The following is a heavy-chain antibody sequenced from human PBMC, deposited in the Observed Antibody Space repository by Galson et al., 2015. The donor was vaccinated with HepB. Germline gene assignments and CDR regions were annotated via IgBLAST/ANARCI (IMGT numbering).Heavy chain of an antibody. J-gene: IGHJ5*02. CDR3: AREHSSGYYSPFDP. CDR1: GYSISSGYY. Sequence: ETLSLTCAVSGYSISSGYYWGWIRQPPGKGLEWIGSIYHSGSTYYNPSLKSRVTISVDTSKNQFSLKLSSVTAADTAVYYCAREHSSGYYSPFDPWGQGTLVTVSS. D-gene: IGHD3-22*01. CDR2: IYHSGST. V-gene: IGHV4-38-2*02.